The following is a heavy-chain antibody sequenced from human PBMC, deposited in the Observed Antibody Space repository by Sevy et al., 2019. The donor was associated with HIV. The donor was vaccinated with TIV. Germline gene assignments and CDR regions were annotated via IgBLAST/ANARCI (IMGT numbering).Heavy chain of an antibody. V-gene: IGHV1-69*13. CDR1: GGTFSSYA. Sequence: ASVKVSCKASGGTFSSYAISWVRQAPGQGLEWMGGIIPIFGTGNYAQKFQGRVTITADESTSTAYMEQSSLRCEDTAVYYCARAVGGATYPQYYYYGMDVWGQGTTVTVSS. CDR3: ARAVGGATYPQYYYYGMDV. D-gene: IGHD1-26*01. CDR2: IIPIFGTG. J-gene: IGHJ6*02.